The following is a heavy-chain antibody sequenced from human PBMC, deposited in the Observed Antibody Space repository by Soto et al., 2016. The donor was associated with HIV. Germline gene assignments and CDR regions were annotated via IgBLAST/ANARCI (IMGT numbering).Heavy chain of an antibody. Sequence: EVQLLESGGGLVQPGGSLRISCAASGFTFSNYAMSWVRQAPGKGLEWVSSISGSGGSTYYADSVKGRVIISRDNSKNTLFLEMNSLRAEDTAVYFCAKGDIVVVVAATQGLYFDYWGQGILVTVSS. J-gene: IGHJ4*02. CDR3: AKGDIVVVVAATQGLYFDY. CDR1: GFTFSNYA. CDR2: ISGSGGST. D-gene: IGHD2-15*01. V-gene: IGHV3-23*01.